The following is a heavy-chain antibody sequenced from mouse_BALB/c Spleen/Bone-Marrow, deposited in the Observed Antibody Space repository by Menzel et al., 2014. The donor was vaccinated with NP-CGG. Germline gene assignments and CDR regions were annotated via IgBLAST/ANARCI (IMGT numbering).Heavy chain of an antibody. D-gene: IGHD1-1*01. J-gene: IGHJ2*01. Sequence: DVHLVESGGGLVQPGGSLKLSCAASGFDFSRYWMSWVRQAPGKGLEWIGEINPDSRTINYSPSLKDKFIISRDNAKNTLYLRLNKVRSEDTALYYCARPDYYGYLNYWGQGTTLTVSS. V-gene: IGHV4-1*02. CDR1: GFDFSRYW. CDR2: INPDSRTI. CDR3: ARPDYYGYLNY.